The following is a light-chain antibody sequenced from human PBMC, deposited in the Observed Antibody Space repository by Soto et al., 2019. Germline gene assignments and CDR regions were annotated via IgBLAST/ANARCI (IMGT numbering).Light chain of an antibody. CDR1: QTVSRS. Sequence: EVVLTQSPATLSVSPGXRATLSCRASQTVSRSLAWYQQKPGQAPRLLIYGASTRATGIPGRFSGSGSGTDFTLTISSLQSEDFAVYYCQQYIDWPPYTFGQGTKVDIK. V-gene: IGKV3-15*01. J-gene: IGKJ2*01. CDR3: QQYIDWPPYT. CDR2: GAS.